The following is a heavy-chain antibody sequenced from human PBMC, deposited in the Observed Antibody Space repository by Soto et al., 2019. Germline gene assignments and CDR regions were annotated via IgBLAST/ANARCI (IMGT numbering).Heavy chain of an antibody. Sequence: GGSLRLSCAASGFTFSSYAMHWVRQAPGKGLEWVAVISYDGSNKYYADSVKGRFTISRDNSKNTLYLQMNSLRAEDTAVYYCARGSTAMVTWGQGTLVTVSS. J-gene: IGHJ4*02. CDR3: ARGSTAMVT. D-gene: IGHD5-18*01. CDR1: GFTFSSYA. V-gene: IGHV3-30-3*01. CDR2: ISYDGSNK.